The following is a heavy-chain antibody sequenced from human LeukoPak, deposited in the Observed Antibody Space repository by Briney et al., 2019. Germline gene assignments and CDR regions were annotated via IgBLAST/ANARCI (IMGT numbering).Heavy chain of an antibody. CDR1: GGTFSNHA. CDR2: ITPIFGTA. Sequence: SVKVSCKASGGTFSNHAINWVRQAPGQGLEWMGGITPIFGTANYAQRFQGRVTITADESTSTAYMELSSLRSEDTAVYYCARWAGYCSITNCYTAFDFWGQGTLVTVSS. CDR3: ARWAGYCSITNCYTAFDF. J-gene: IGHJ4*02. D-gene: IGHD2-2*02. V-gene: IGHV1-69*01.